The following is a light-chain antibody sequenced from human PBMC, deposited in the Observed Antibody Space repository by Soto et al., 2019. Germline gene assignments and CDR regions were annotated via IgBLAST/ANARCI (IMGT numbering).Light chain of an antibody. J-gene: IGKJ2*01. V-gene: IGKV1-39*01. CDR3: QQSYSTPYT. Sequence: DIHMTQSPSSLSASVGDRVTITCRASQSISNYLNWYQQKPGKAPNLLIYIASNLHSGVPSRFSGSGSGTDFTLTISSLQPEDFDTYYCQQSYSTPYTFGQGTNVDIK. CDR2: IAS. CDR1: QSISNY.